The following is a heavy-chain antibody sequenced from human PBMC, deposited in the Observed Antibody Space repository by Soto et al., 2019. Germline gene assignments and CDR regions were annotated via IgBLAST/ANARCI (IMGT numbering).Heavy chain of an antibody. Sequence: QVQLVESGGGVVQPGRSLRLSCAASGFTFSIFGMHWVRQAPGKGLEWAAIIWYDGSNAYYADSVRGRFTISRDNSKNPVYLQMNSLRDEDTAVYYCARDKGSSTVVSGISQEGYFDSWGQGTLVTVSS. D-gene: IGHD6-19*01. CDR3: ARDKGSSTVVSGISQEGYFDS. CDR2: IWYDGSNA. J-gene: IGHJ4*02. V-gene: IGHV3-33*01. CDR1: GFTFSIFG.